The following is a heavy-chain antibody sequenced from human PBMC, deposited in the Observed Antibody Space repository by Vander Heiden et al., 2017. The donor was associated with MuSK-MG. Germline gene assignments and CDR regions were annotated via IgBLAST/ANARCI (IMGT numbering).Heavy chain of an antibody. CDR3: ARSAANYDDSSGPTWYFDL. D-gene: IGHD3-22*01. CDR1: GYTFTSYG. Sequence: QVQLVQSGTEVKKPGASVTVSCKASGYTFTSYGISWVRQAPGQGLEWMGWISAYNGNTNYAQKLQGRGTMTTDTSTSTAYMELRSLRSDDTAVYYCARSAANYDDSSGPTWYFDLWGRGTLVTVSS. CDR2: ISAYNGNT. J-gene: IGHJ2*01. V-gene: IGHV1-18*01.